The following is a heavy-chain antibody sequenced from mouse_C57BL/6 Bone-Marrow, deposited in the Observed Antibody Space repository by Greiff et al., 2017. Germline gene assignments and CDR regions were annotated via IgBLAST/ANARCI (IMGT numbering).Heavy chain of an antibody. CDR2: IDPSDSYT. CDR1: GYTFTSYW. V-gene: IGHV1-50*01. Sequence: VQLQQPGAELVKPGASVKLSCKASGYTFTSYWMQWVKQRPGQGLEWIGEIDPSDSYTNYNQKFKGKATLTVDTSSSTAYMQLSSLTSEDSAVYYCARSDYYGSRAFAYWGQGTLVTVSA. J-gene: IGHJ3*01. D-gene: IGHD1-1*01. CDR3: ARSDYYGSRAFAY.